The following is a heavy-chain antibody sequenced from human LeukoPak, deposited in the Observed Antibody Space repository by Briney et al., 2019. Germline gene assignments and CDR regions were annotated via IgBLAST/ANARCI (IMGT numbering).Heavy chain of an antibody. CDR1: GGSITGHY. J-gene: IGHJ6*03. Sequence: PSETLSLTCTVSGGSITGHYWSWIRQPPGKGLEWIGYMYYSGFSNYNPSLKSRVTISIDTSKNQFSLKLSSVTAADTAVYYCARDAIDGGYYMDVWGRGTTVTVSS. CDR3: ARDAIDGGYYMDV. D-gene: IGHD2-15*01. V-gene: IGHV4-59*11. CDR2: MYYSGFS.